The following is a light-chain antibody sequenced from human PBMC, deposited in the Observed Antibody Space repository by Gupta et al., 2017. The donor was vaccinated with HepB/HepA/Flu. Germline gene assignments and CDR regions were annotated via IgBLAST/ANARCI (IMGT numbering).Light chain of an antibody. J-gene: IGKJ2*01. V-gene: IGKV1-27*01. CDR2: AAS. CDR3: QKYYSVPHT. CDR1: QGISYY. Sequence: DIQMSQSPDSLSASVGDRVTITCRASQGISYYLDWYQQKPGKVPKLLIYAASTLQSGVPSRFSGSGSGTDFTLTISSLQPEDVATYYCQKYYSVPHTFGQGTKLDIK.